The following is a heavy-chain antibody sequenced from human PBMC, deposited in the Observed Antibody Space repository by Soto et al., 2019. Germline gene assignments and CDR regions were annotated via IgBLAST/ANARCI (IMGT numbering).Heavy chain of an antibody. CDR2: IYYSGST. J-gene: IGHJ4*02. D-gene: IGHD3-22*01. CDR3: AIAEYYYDSSGYYEANYYFDY. V-gene: IGHV4-30-4*01. CDR1: GGSISSGDYY. Sequence: PSETLSLTCTVSGGSISSGDYYWSWIRQPPGKGLEWIGYIYYSGSTYYKPSLKNRVNISVDTSKNQISMKLSTVTAADTAVYYFAIAEYYYDSSGYYEANYYFDYWGQGTLVTVSS.